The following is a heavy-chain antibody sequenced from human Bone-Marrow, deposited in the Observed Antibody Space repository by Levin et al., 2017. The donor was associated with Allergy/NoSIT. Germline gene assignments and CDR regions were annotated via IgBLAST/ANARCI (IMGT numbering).Heavy chain of an antibody. CDR1: GFTFSNYA. V-gene: IGHV3-23*01. CDR2: LGGVGDMT. J-gene: IGHJ4*02. Sequence: LSLTCAASGFTFSNYAMTWVRQAPGKGLEWVSALGGVGDMTRYADSVKGRFTISRDNSKNTLFLQMNSLRVEDTAVYCCAKGSSGWLLEQDSWGQGTLVTVSS. CDR3: AKGSSGWLLEQDS. D-gene: IGHD6-19*01.